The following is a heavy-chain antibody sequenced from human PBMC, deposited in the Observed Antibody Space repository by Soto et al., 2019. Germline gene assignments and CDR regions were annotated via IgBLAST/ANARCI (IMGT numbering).Heavy chain of an antibody. CDR3: ARDRMYYDSSGYYDY. V-gene: IGHV3-33*01. D-gene: IGHD3-22*01. CDR1: GFTFSSYG. Sequence: QVQLVESGGGVVQPGRSLRLSCVASGFTFSSYGMHWVRQAPGKGLEWMAVIWYDGSNKYYADSVKGRFTISRDNSKNTLYLQMNSLRAEDTAVYYCARDRMYYDSSGYYDYWGQGTLVTVSS. J-gene: IGHJ4*02. CDR2: IWYDGSNK.